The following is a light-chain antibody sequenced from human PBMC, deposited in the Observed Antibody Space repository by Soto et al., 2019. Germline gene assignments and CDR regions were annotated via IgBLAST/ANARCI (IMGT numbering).Light chain of an antibody. CDR2: KAS. CDR1: QSVSNY. Sequence: IQITQSPSSLSSSAPDRFTITCRASQSVSNYLNWYQQKVGKAPKLLIYKASSLESGVPSRFSGSGSGTEFTLTISSLQPDDFATYYCQQYNSYSITFGQGTRLEIK. J-gene: IGKJ5*01. V-gene: IGKV1-5*03. CDR3: QQYNSYSIT.